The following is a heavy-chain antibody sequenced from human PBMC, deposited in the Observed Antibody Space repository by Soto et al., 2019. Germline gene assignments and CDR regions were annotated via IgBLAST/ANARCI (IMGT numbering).Heavy chain of an antibody. CDR3: ARAYGGNPALFDP. Sequence: EVQLVESGGGLIQPGGSLRLSCAASGFTVSRDYMSWVRQAPGKGLAWVSVIYTGGSTYYADSVKGRFTFSRDNSKNTLYLQMNSLSAEDTAVYYCARAYGGNPALFDPWGQGTLVTVSS. V-gene: IGHV3-53*01. J-gene: IGHJ5*02. D-gene: IGHD4-17*01. CDR1: GFTVSRDY. CDR2: IYTGGST.